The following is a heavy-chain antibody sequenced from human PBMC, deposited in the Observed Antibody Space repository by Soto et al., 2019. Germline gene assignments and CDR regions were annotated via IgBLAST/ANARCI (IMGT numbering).Heavy chain of an antibody. CDR3: ARGARPKDIVVVVAATPPVYYFDY. Sequence: PSETLSLTCAVHGGSFSGYYWSWIRQPPGKGLEWIGEINHSGSTNYNPSLKSRVTISVDTSKNQFSLKLSSVTAADTAVYYCARGARPKDIVVVVAATPPVYYFDYWGQGTLVTVSS. V-gene: IGHV4-34*01. D-gene: IGHD2-15*01. CDR2: INHSGST. CDR1: GGSFSGYY. J-gene: IGHJ4*02.